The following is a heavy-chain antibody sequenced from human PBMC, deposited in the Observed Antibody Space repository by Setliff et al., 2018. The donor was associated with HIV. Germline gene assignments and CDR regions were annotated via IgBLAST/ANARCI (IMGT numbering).Heavy chain of an antibody. CDR2: IYYTGTT. D-gene: IGHD4-17*01. V-gene: IGHV4-59*01. J-gene: IGHJ3*02. Sequence: PSETLSLTCTVSRGSISRYYWSWIRQPPGKGLEWIGYIYYTGTTKYNPSLKSRVTMSVDTSKNQLSLKLSSLTAADTAVYYCARDRPPSTVDMLGAFDRWGQGTMVNVSS. CDR1: RGSISRYY. CDR3: ARDRPPSTVDMLGAFDR.